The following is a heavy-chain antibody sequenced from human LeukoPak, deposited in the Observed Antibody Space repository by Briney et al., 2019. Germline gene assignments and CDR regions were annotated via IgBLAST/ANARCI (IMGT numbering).Heavy chain of an antibody. V-gene: IGHV1-69*04. D-gene: IGHD5-12*01. J-gene: IGHJ6*02. CDR2: IIPILGIA. CDR1: GGTFSSYA. CDR3: ARRGYHTYYYYYGMDV. Sequence: ASVTVSFKASGGTFSSYAISWVRQAPGQGLEWMGRIIPILGIANYAQKFQGRVTITADKSTSTAYMEMSSLRSEDTAVYYCARRGYHTYYYYYGMDVWGQGTTVTVSS.